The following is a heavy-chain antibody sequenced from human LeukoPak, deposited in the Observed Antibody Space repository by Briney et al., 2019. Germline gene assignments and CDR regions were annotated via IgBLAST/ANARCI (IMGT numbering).Heavy chain of an antibody. D-gene: IGHD1-26*01. CDR2: ISYDGSNK. J-gene: IGHJ4*02. CDR3: AKDTTVGAPTWVFDY. V-gene: IGHV3-30*18. Sequence: GGSLRLSCAASGFTFSSYGMHWVRQAPGKGLEWVAVISYDGSNKYYAGSVKGRFTISRDNSKNTLYLQMNSLRAEDTAVYYCAKDTTVGAPTWVFDYWGQGTLVTVSS. CDR1: GFTFSSYG.